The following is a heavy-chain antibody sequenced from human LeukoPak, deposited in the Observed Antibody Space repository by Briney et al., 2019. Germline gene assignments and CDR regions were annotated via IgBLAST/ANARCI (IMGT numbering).Heavy chain of an antibody. D-gene: IGHD3-10*01. J-gene: IGHJ6*03. CDR1: GGSIGSSSHY. CDR2: IYYTGSGST. Sequence: PSETLSLTCTVSGGSIGSSSHYWGWIRRPPGKGLEWIGSIYYTGSGSTYYNPSLKSRVTVSVDTSKNQFSLKMSSVTAADTAVYYCASLAGSGKYYYYMDVWGKGTTVTVSS. CDR3: ASLAGSGKYYYYMDV. V-gene: IGHV4-39*01.